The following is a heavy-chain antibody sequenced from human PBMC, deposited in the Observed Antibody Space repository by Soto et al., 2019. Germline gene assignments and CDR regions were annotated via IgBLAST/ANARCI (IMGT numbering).Heavy chain of an antibody. CDR3: AREEAVRLERRFDP. Sequence: SETLSLTCTVSGGSISSGGYNWNWIRQHPGKGLEWIGLISYTGSTYYNPSLKSRLSISVDTSKNHFSMKLNSVTAADTAVYYCAREEAVRLERRFDPWGQGILVTVSS. CDR2: ISYTGST. CDR1: GGSISSGGYN. D-gene: IGHD6-6*01. V-gene: IGHV4-31*03. J-gene: IGHJ5*02.